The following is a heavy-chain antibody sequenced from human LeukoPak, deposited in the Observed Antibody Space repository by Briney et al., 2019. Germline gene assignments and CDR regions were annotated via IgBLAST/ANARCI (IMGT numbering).Heavy chain of an antibody. CDR2: IYYSGST. V-gene: IGHV4-31*02. Sequence: LRLSCAASGFTFSTYGMHWIRQHPGKGLEWIGYIYYSGSTYYNPSLKSRVTISVDTSKNQFSLKLSSVTAADTAVYYCARGVASYFDLDDAFDIWGQGTMVTVSS. J-gene: IGHJ3*02. D-gene: IGHD3-9*01. CDR3: ARGVASYFDLDDAFDI. CDR1: GFTFSTYG.